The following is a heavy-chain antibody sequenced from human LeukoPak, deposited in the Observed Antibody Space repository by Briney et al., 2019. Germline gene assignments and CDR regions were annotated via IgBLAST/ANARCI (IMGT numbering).Heavy chain of an antibody. CDR1: GYTFXGXY. Sequence: ASVKVSCKASGYTFXGXYLHWXXXXPGQGXEWMGWINPNSGGXXYAQKFQGRVTMTRDTSISTAYMELSRLRSDDTAVYYCATQYGDYVYYFDYWGQGTLVTVSS. CDR3: ATQYGDYVYYFDY. J-gene: IGHJ4*02. V-gene: IGHV1-2*02. D-gene: IGHD4-17*01. CDR2: INPNSGGX.